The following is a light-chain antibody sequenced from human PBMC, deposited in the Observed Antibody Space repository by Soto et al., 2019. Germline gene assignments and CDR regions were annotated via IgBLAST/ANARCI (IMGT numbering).Light chain of an antibody. CDR1: SSDVGGYHY. J-gene: IGLJ2*01. CDR2: NVN. Sequence: QSALTQPASVSGSPGQSIAISCTGASSDVGGYHYVSWYQHHPGKAPKLLIYNVNNRPSGVSDRFSGSKSGNTASLTISGLQAEDEADYYCSSYTSITTLEVFGGGTQLTVL. CDR3: SSYTSITTLEV. V-gene: IGLV2-14*03.